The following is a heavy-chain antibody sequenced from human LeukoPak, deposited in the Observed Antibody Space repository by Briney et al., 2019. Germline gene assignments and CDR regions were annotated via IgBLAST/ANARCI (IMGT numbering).Heavy chain of an antibody. J-gene: IGHJ4*02. Sequence: PSETLSLTRTVSGGSINSSTYFWGWIRQPPGKGLEWIASVFYNGTTYYDPSLKSRVTISVDTSKNQFSLKLSSVTAADTAVYFCARLTRRGSGSGSYYSYWGQGTLVTVSS. D-gene: IGHD3-10*01. V-gene: IGHV4-39*01. CDR2: VFYNGTT. CDR1: GGSINSSTYF. CDR3: ARLTRRGSGSGSYYSY.